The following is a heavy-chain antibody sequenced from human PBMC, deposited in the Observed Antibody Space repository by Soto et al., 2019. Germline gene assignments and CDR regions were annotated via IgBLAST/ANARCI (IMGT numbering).Heavy chain of an antibody. Sequence: GGSLRLSCAASGFTFSSYAMHWVRQAPGKGLEWVAVISYDGSNKYYADSVKGRFTISRDNSKNTLYLQMNSLRAEDTAVYYCARDFPRDYYYGMDVWGQGTTVTVSS. V-gene: IGHV3-30-3*01. CDR2: ISYDGSNK. CDR3: ARDFPRDYYYGMDV. CDR1: GFTFSSYA. J-gene: IGHJ6*02.